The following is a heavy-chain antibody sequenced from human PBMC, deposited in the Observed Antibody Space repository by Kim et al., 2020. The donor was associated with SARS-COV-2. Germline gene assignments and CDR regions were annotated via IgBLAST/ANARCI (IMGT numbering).Heavy chain of an antibody. CDR1: GFTFSDYY. V-gene: IGHV3-11*05. CDR3: ARGRAARNGVLLGFDY. CDR2: ISSSSSYT. Sequence: GGSLRLSCAASGFTFSDYYMSWIRQAPGKGLEWVSYISSSSSYTNYADSVKGRFTISRDNAKNSLYLQMNSLRAEDTAVYYCARGRAARNGVLLGFDYWGQGTLVTVSS. J-gene: IGHJ4*02. D-gene: IGHD6-6*01.